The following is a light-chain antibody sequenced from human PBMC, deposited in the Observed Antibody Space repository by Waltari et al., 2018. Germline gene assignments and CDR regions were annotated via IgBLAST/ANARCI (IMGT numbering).Light chain of an antibody. J-gene: IGLJ3*02. CDR1: SGHSFYP. Sequence: QLVLTQSPSASAPLGASVKLPCTLSSGHSFYPIAWHQQQPEKGPRFLMKVNNDGSHMKGDGIPDRFSGSSSGAERYLTISSLQSEDEADYYCQTWGTGTWVFGGGTKLTVL. V-gene: IGLV4-69*01. CDR2: VNNDGSH. CDR3: QTWGTGTWV.